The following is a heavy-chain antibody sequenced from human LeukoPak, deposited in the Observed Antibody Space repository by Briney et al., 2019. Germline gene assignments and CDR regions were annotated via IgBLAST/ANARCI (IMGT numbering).Heavy chain of an antibody. D-gene: IGHD6-13*01. CDR2: ISSSSYI. V-gene: IGHV3-21*01. CDR3: ARGYSSSRNSYYFGY. CDR1: GLTLSSYS. Sequence: GGSLRLSCAASGLTLSSYSMNWVRQAPGKGLEWVSSISSSSYIYYADSVKGRFTISRDNAKNSLYLQMNSLRAGDTAVYYCARGYSSSRNSYYFGYWGQGTLVTVSS. J-gene: IGHJ4*02.